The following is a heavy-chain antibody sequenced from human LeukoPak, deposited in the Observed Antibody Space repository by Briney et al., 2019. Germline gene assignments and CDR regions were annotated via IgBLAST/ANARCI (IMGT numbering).Heavy chain of an antibody. Sequence: PGGSLRLSCAASGFTFSSYAMHWVRQAPGKGVEYVSAISSNGGRTYYANSVKGRFNIYRDNSKNKLYLQMGSLRAEDMAVYYCARDLYSDILTGYYAYWGQGTLVTVSS. D-gene: IGHD3-9*01. CDR3: ARDLYSDILTGYYAY. CDR2: ISSNGGRT. J-gene: IGHJ4*02. CDR1: GFTFSSYA. V-gene: IGHV3-64*01.